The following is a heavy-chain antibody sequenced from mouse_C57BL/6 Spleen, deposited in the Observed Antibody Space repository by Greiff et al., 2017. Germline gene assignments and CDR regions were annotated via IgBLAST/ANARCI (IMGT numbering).Heavy chain of an antibody. CDR3: ARHYYGRGYAMDY. J-gene: IGHJ4*01. D-gene: IGHD1-1*01. CDR2: INPNNGGT. Sequence: VQLQQSGPELVKPGASVKISCKASGYTFTDYYMNWVKQSHGKSLEWIGDINPNNGGTSYNQKFKGKATLTVDKSSSTAYMELRSLTSEDSAVYYCARHYYGRGYAMDYWGQGTSVTVSS. V-gene: IGHV1-26*01. CDR1: GYTFTDYY.